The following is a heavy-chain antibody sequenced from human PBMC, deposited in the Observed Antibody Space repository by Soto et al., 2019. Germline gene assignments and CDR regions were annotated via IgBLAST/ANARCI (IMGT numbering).Heavy chain of an antibody. CDR3: ARGRLRLGELSCPLRY. CDR1: GGTIRSYT. Sequence: VKASCKDSGGTIRSYTISWVRQAPEQGLEWMGRIIPILGIANYAQKFQGRVTITADKSTSTAYMELSSLRSEDTAVYYCARGRLRLGELSCPLRYWGQGTLLTVSS. D-gene: IGHD3-16*02. J-gene: IGHJ4*02. CDR2: IIPILGIA. V-gene: IGHV1-69*02.